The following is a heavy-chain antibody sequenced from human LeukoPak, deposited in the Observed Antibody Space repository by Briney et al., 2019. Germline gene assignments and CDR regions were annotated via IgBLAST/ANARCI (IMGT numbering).Heavy chain of an antibody. CDR1: GGSISSYY. V-gene: IGHV4-4*07. J-gene: IGHJ4*02. D-gene: IGHD6-19*01. Sequence: PSETLSLTCTLSGGSISSYYWNWIRQPAGKGLEWIGRIHSSGSTNYNPSLKSRITMSVDTSKNQFSLKLSSVTAADTAVYYCARGKVVAGTPGQNSWDYWGQGTLVTVSS. CDR3: ARGKVVAGTPGQNSWDY. CDR2: IHSSGST.